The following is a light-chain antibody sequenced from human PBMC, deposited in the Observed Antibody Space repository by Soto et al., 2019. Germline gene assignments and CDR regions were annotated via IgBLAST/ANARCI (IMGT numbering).Light chain of an antibody. CDR1: SSDVGGYNY. CDR3: SSYTTSNTRQIV. CDR2: DVS. Sequence: RTQPAAVAGRSRRSITISCTGTSSDVGGYNYVSWYQHHPGKAPKLMIFDVSNRPSGVSNRFSGSKSGNTASLTISGLQPEDEADYYCSSYTTSNTRQIVFGTGTKVTVL. V-gene: IGLV2-14*03. J-gene: IGLJ1*01.